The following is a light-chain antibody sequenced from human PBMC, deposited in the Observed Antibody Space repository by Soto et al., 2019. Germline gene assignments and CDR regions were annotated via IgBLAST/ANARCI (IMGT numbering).Light chain of an antibody. J-gene: IGKJ2*01. CDR1: QSLTSSY. CDR3: QQYESSTPSFT. CDR2: GAS. Sequence: EIVLTQSPGTLSLSPGERATLSCRASQSLTSSYLAWYQQKPGQAPRLLIYGASSRATGIPDRFSGSGCGTDFTLTISRLEPEAFAVYYCQQYESSTPSFTFGQGTKLEIK. V-gene: IGKV3-20*01.